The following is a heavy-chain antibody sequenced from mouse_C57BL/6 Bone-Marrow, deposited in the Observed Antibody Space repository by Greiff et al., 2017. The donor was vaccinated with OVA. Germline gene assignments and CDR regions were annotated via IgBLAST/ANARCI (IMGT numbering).Heavy chain of an antibody. CDR2: LYYSGTI. CDR3: ARDRVQWTTVDYYAMDY. V-gene: IGHV3-5*01. CDR1: GFSFTPGTSR. Sequence: VQLQQSGPGLVKPSQTVFLTCTVTGFSFTPGTSRWSWIRQFPGNKLEWKWYLYYSGTITYNPSLTSRTTITRDTPKNQFFLEMNSLTAEDTATYYCARDRVQWTTVDYYAMDYWGQGTAVTVSS. J-gene: IGHJ4*01. D-gene: IGHD1-1*01.